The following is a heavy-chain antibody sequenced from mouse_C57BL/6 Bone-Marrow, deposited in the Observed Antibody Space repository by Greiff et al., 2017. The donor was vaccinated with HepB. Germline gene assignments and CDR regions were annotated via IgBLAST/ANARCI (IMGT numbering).Heavy chain of an antibody. CDR3: AKGEYYYGSRGFAY. Sequence: VKLMESGAELARPGASVKLSCKASGYTFTSYGISWVKQRTGQGLEWIGEIYPRSGNTYYNEKFKGKATLTADKSSSTAYMELRSLTSEDSAVYFCAKGEYYYGSRGFAYWGQGTLVTVSA. V-gene: IGHV1-81*01. CDR1: GYTFTSYG. J-gene: IGHJ3*01. D-gene: IGHD1-1*01. CDR2: IYPRSGNT.